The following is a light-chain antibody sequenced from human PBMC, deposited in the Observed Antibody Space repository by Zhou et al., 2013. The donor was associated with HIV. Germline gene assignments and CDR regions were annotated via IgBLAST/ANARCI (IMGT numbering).Light chain of an antibody. J-gene: IGKJ1*01. Sequence: TMMTQSPATLSVSPGETATLSCRASQSIGTNLAWYQQKPGQPPRVLIYGASTRATGIPARFSGSGSGTEFTLVINSLQPDDFATYYCQQYYRYSTFGQGTRVEIK. CDR3: QQYYRYST. V-gene: IGKV3-15*01. CDR2: GAS. CDR1: QSIGTN.